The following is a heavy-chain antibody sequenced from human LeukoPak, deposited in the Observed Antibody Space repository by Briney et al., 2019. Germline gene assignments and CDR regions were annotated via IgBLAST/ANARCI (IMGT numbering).Heavy chain of an antibody. J-gene: IGHJ3*02. V-gene: IGHV3-33*01. Sequence: GGSLRLSCAASGFTFSSYGMHWVRQAPGKGLEWVAVIWSDGSSKHYADSVKGRFTISRDNSKNTLYLQMNSLRAEDTAVYYCSGSGWTTDAFDIWGQGTMVTVSS. CDR2: IWSDGSSK. CDR1: GFTFSSYG. CDR3: SGSGWTTDAFDI. D-gene: IGHD6-19*01.